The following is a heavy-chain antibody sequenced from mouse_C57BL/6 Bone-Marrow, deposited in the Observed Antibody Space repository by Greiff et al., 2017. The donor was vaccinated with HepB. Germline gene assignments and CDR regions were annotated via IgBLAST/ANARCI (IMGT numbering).Heavy chain of an antibody. J-gene: IGHJ2*01. V-gene: IGHV1-69*01. CDR2: IDPSDSYT. D-gene: IGHD2-1*01. CDR1: GYTFTSYW. CDR3: SYGNSFDY. Sequence: QVQLQQPGAELVMPGASVKLSCKASGYTFTSYWMHWVKQRPGQGLEWIGEIDPSDSYTNYNQKFKGKSTLTVDESSSTAYMQLSSLTSEDSAVYYCSYGNSFDYWGQGTTLTVSS.